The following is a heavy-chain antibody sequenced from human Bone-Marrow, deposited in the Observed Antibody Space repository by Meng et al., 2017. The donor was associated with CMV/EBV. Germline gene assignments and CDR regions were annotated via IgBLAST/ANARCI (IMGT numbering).Heavy chain of an antibody. CDR2: IIPIFGTA. V-gene: IGHV1-69*05. CDR1: GGTCSSYA. D-gene: IGHD1-26*01. CDR3: ARDKSGSYYDWYFDL. Sequence: SGGTCSSYAISWVRQAPGQGLEWMGGIIPIFGTANYAQKFQGRVTITTDESTSTAYMELSSLRSEDTAVYYCARDKSGSYYDWYFDLWGRGTLVTVSS. J-gene: IGHJ2*01.